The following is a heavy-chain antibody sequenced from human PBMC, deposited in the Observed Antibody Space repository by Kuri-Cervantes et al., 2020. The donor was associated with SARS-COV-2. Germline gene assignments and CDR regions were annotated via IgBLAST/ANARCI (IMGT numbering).Heavy chain of an antibody. CDR2: ISSSSTI. J-gene: IGHJ4*02. V-gene: IGHV3-48*01. Sequence: GESLKISCAASGFTFSSYSMNWVRQAPGKGLEWVSYISSSSTIYYADSVKGRFTISRDNSKNTLYLQMNSLRAEDTAVYYCARDGAFTIFGVVIIGDYWGQGTLVTVSS. CDR3: ARDGAFTIFGVVIIGDY. CDR1: GFTFSSYS. D-gene: IGHD3-3*01.